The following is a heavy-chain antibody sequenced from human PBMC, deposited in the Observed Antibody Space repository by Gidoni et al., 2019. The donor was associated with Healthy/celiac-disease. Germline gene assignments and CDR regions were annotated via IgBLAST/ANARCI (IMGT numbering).Heavy chain of an antibody. CDR1: GFTFSSSS. CDR2: ISSSSSYI. V-gene: IGHV3-21*01. Sequence: EVQRVESGGGLVKPGGSLRLSCAASGFTFSSSSMNWVRQAPGKGLEWVSSISSSSSYIYYADSVKGRFTISRDNAKNSLYLQMNSLRAEDTAVYYCARDRGPYGDYAHRYFDLWGRGTLVTVSS. J-gene: IGHJ2*01. D-gene: IGHD4-17*01. CDR3: ARDRGPYGDYAHRYFDL.